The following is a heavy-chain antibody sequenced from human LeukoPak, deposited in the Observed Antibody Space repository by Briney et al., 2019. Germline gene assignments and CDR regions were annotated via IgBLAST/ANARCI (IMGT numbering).Heavy chain of an antibody. CDR1: GFIFSTYA. J-gene: IGHJ4*02. CDR3: AKEIFSGLLYIDY. D-gene: IGHD5-12*01. CDR2: ITDAVGST. Sequence: GGSLRLSCAGSGFIFSTYAMTWVRQAPGKGLEWVSAITDAVGSTHYADSVKGRFTISSDNSKNTVYLQMNSLRPEDMAVYYCAKEIFSGLLYIDYWGQGTLVTVSS. V-gene: IGHV3-23*01.